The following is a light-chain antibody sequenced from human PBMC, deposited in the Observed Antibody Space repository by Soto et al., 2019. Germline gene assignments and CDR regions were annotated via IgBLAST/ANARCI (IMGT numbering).Light chain of an antibody. J-gene: IGLJ2*01. CDR3: GAWDSSLSAGQ. Sequence: QSLLTQPPSVSAAPGQKVTISCSGGSSNIGSNSVSWYQQFPGTAPKLLIHEDNKRPSGIPDRFSGSKSGTSATLGITGLQTGDEADYYCGAWDSSLSAGQFGGGTKLTVL. CDR1: SSNIGSNS. CDR2: EDN. V-gene: IGLV1-51*01.